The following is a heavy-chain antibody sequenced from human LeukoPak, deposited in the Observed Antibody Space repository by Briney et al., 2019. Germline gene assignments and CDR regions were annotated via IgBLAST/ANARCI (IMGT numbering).Heavy chain of an antibody. CDR2: IYSGGST. V-gene: IGHV3-53*05. D-gene: IGHD4-17*01. J-gene: IGHJ4*02. CDR3: VSRDYGDYTLFDY. CDR1: GFTVSSNY. Sequence: PGGSLTLSCAASGFTVSSNYMSWVRQAPGKGLEWVSVIYSGGSTYYADSVKGRFTISRDNSKNTLYLQMNSLFLGDTGVYYCVSRDYGDYTLFDYWGQGTLVTVSS.